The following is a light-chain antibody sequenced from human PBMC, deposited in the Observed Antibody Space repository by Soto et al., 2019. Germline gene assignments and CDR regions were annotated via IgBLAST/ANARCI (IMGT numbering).Light chain of an antibody. CDR2: GAL. J-gene: IGKJ1*01. CDR1: QSVVASY. V-gene: IGKV3-20*01. CDR3: QYYDESLWT. Sequence: EVVLTQSPGPLSLSPGEGATLSCRGSQSVVASYLAWYQQKYGQSPRLLIYGALYRAPGIPDRFSGSGSGTDFTLSISRLDPEDFAVYYCQYYDESLWTLGQGTKVDIK.